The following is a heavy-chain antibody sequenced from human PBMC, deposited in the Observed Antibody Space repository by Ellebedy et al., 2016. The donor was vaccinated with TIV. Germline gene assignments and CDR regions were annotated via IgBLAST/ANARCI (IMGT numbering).Heavy chain of an antibody. J-gene: IGHJ3*02. Sequence: GGSLRLSCAASGFTFTTFWMTWVRQAPGKGLEWVANINQDGSKGIYVDSVKGRFTISRDNAKNSVYLQINNLRIEDTAVYYCARHSPAVNGLITLIGPNAFDIWGQGTTVTVSS. CDR1: GFTFTTFW. CDR2: INQDGSKG. D-gene: IGHD3-22*01. V-gene: IGHV3-7*05. CDR3: ARHSPAVNGLITLIGPNAFDI.